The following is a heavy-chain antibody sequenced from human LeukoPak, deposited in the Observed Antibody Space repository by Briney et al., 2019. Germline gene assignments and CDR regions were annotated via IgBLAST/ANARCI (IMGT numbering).Heavy chain of an antibody. J-gene: IGHJ4*02. V-gene: IGHV1-18*01. CDR1: GGTFSSYA. CDR2: ISAYNGNT. CDR3: ARDGLRFLEWLLRFDY. D-gene: IGHD3-3*01. Sequence: ASVKVSCKASGGTFSSYAISWVRQAPGQGLEWMGWISAYNGNTNYAQKLQGRVTMTTDTSTSTAYMELRSLRSDDTAVYYCARDGLRFLEWLLRFDYWGQGTLVTVSS.